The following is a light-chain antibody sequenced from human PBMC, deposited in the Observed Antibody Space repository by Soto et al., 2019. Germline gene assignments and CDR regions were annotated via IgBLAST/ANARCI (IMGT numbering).Light chain of an antibody. V-gene: IGLV2-11*01. CDR3: CSYARTYTVV. J-gene: IGLJ2*01. CDR1: SSDVGDYNY. Sequence: QSALTQPRSVSGSPGQSVTISCTGTSSDVGDYNYVSWYQQHPGKAPKFIIYEVSKRPSGVPDRFSGSKSGNTASLTISGLQAEDEADYYCCSYARTYTVVFGGGTKQTVL. CDR2: EVS.